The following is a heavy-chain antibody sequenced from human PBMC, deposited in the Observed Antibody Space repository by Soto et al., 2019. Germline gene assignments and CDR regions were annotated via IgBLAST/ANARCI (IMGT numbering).Heavy chain of an antibody. CDR3: ARQGQDYGGNFFYY. D-gene: IGHD4-17*01. J-gene: IGHJ4*02. CDR1: GGSISSRSYY. Sequence: SQTLSLTCTVSGGSISSRSYYWAWIRQPPGKGLEWIGSIYYSGSTYYNPSLKSRVTISVDTSKSQCSLKLSSVTAADTAVYYCARQGQDYGGNFFYYWGQGTLVTVSS. V-gene: IGHV4-39*01. CDR2: IYYSGST.